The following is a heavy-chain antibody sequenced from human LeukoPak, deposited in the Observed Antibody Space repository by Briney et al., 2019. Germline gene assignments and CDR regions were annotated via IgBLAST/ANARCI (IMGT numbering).Heavy chain of an antibody. J-gene: IGHJ4*02. Sequence: ASVKVSCKVSGYTLTELSMHWVRQAPGKGLEWMGGFDPEDGETIYAQKFQGRVTMTEDTSTDTAYMELSSLRSEDTAVYYCASYNWNDGNFLVFDYWGQGTLVTVSS. CDR1: GYTLTELS. D-gene: IGHD1-20*01. CDR3: ASYNWNDGNFLVFDY. CDR2: FDPEDGET. V-gene: IGHV1-24*01.